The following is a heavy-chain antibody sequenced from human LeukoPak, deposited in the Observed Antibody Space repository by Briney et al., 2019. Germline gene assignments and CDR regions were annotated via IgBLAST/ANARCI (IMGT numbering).Heavy chain of an antibody. D-gene: IGHD3-10*01. Sequence: GESLKISCQGSGYSFTNYWISWVRQMSGKGLEWMGRIDPDDSYTKDSPSFQDHVTISVDNSISTAYMQWSSLKASDTAMYYCARHAGDGGAFDIWGQGTMVTVSS. V-gene: IGHV5-10-1*01. CDR2: IDPDDSYT. J-gene: IGHJ3*02. CDR1: GYSFTNYW. CDR3: ARHAGDGGAFDI.